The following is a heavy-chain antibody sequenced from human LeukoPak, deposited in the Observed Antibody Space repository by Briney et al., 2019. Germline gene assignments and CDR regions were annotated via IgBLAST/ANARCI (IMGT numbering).Heavy chain of an antibody. J-gene: IGHJ6*04. CDR2: INHSGST. Sequence: SETLSLTCAVYGGSFSGYDWSWIRQPPGKGLEWICEINHSGSTNYNPSPKSRVTITADTSKNQFCPKLSSVTAPDPAVYYCARGGIKLQLSGYYYGMDVWGEGTTVTVSS. CDR3: ARGGIKLQLSGYYYGMDV. V-gene: IGHV4-34*01. D-gene: IGHD5-18*01. CDR1: GGSFSGYD.